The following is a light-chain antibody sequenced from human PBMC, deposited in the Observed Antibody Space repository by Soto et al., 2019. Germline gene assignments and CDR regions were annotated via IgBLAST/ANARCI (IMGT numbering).Light chain of an antibody. J-gene: IGKJ1*01. CDR3: QQYNSYWT. CDR2: DAS. Sequence: DIQMTQSPSTLSASVGDRVTITCRASQSISSWLAWYQQKPGKAPKLLIYDASSLESGVPSRFSGSGSGTEFTLTISSLQPDDFATYYCQQYNSYWTFGQGTKVYIK. CDR1: QSISSW. V-gene: IGKV1-5*01.